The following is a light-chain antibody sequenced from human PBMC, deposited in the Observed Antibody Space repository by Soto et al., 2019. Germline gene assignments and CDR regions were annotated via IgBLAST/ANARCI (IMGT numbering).Light chain of an antibody. CDR3: QQYNNWPRT. J-gene: IGKJ1*01. CDR1: QSVSSN. V-gene: IGKV3-15*01. CDR2: GAS. Sequence: EMVLTQSPGTLSLSPGERATLSCRASQSVSSNLAWYQQKPGRAPRLLIYGASTRATGIPARFSGSGSGTEFTLTISSLQSEDFAVYYCQQYNNWPRTFGQGTKVDIK.